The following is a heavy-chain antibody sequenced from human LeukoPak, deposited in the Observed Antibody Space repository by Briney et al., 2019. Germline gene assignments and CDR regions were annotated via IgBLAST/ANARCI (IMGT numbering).Heavy chain of an antibody. V-gene: IGHV3-30*04. CDR3: ARGYSSSWYELWALNWFDP. CDR1: GFTFNSYA. D-gene: IGHD6-13*01. J-gene: IGHJ5*02. CDR2: ISYDGSNK. Sequence: GGSLRLSCAASGFTFNSYALHWVRQAPGKGLEWVAVISYDGSNKYYADSVKGRFTISRDNSKNTLYLQMNSLRAEDTAVYYCARGYSSSWYELWALNWFDPWGQGTLVTVSS.